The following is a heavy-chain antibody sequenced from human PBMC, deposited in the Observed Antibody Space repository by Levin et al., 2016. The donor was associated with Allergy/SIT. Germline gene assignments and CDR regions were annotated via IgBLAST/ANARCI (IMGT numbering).Heavy chain of an antibody. CDR2: INSGSGNT. CDR1: GYIFTSYA. CDR3: ARDTALHRIAEANTFDH. V-gene: IGHV1-3*01. D-gene: IGHD6-25*01. J-gene: IGHJ4*02. Sequence: ASVKVSCKASGYIFTSYAIHWVRHAPGQSLEWMGWINSGSGNTKYSQRFQGRVTITRDTSATITYMELSSLTYEDTAVYYCARDTALHRIAEANTFDHWGQGTLVTVSS.